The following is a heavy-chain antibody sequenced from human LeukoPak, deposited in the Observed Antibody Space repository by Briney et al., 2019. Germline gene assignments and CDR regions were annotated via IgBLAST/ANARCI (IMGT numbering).Heavy chain of an antibody. CDR3: AIVATGHFDY. D-gene: IGHD2-15*01. V-gene: IGHV1-69*02. J-gene: IGHJ4*02. CDR2: IIPILGIA. CDR1: GGTFSSYT. Sequence: GASVKVSCKASGGTFSSYTISWVRQAPGQGLEWMGRIIPILGIANYPQKFQGRVTITADKSTSTAYMELSSVRSEDTAVYYCAIVATGHFDYWGQGTLVTVSS.